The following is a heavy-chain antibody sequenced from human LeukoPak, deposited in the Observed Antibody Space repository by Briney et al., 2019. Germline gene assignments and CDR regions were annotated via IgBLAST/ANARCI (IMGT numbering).Heavy chain of an antibody. CDR2: IYSGGDT. Sequence: GGSLRLSCAASGFTVRSNYMSWVRQAPGKGLEWISIIYSGGDTYYADSVKGRFTISRDNSKNTLYLQMDSLRAEDTAVYYCARGFSRGIDYWGQGNLVTVSS. CDR3: ARGFSRGIDY. CDR1: GFTVRSNY. V-gene: IGHV3-66*01. J-gene: IGHJ4*02. D-gene: IGHD3-10*01.